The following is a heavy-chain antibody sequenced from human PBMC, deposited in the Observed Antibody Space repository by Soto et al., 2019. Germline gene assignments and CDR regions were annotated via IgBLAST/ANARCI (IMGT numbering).Heavy chain of an antibody. J-gene: IGHJ5*02. CDR1: GGSISSSNW. Sequence: SETLSLTCAVSGGSISSSNWWSWVRQPPGKGLEWIGEIYHSGSTNYNPSLKSRVTISVDKSKNQFSLKLSSVTAADTAVYYCARDRRRSSSEGWFEPWGQGTLVTVS. V-gene: IGHV4-4*02. CDR3: ARDRRRSSSEGWFEP. CDR2: IYHSGST. D-gene: IGHD6-6*01.